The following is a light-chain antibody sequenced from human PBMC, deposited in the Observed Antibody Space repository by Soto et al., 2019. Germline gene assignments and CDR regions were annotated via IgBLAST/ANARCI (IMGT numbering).Light chain of an antibody. Sequence: EIVLSQSPGTLSLSPGERVTLSCRASQRVSSIYLGWYQQKPGQAPRLLIYSTSTRATGIPDRFSGSGSGTDFTLTITNLEPGDSAMYYCQQYGSPPRAFGPGTRVEI. CDR3: QQYGSPPRA. J-gene: IGKJ1*01. CDR1: QRVSSIY. CDR2: STS. V-gene: IGKV3-20*01.